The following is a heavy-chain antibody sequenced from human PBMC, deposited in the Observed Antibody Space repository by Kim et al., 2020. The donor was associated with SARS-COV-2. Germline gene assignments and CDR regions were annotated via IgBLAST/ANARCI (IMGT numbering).Heavy chain of an antibody. CDR3: ARDGAIAAAGSGMDV. V-gene: IGHV3-21*01. J-gene: IGHJ6*02. D-gene: IGHD6-13*01. Sequence: SVKGRFTIARDNAKNSQYRQMNSLRAEDTAVYYCARDGAIAAAGSGMDVWGQGTTVTVSS.